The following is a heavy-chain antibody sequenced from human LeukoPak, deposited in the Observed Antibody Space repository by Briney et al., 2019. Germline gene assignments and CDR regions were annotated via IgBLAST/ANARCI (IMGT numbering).Heavy chain of an antibody. CDR3: VSPRGFSYGYFDY. Sequence: SSETLSLTCTVPGGSISSSSAYWGWIRQPPGKGLEWIGSIYYSKNTYYNPSLKSRVTISADTSKNQFSLTLGSVSATDTAVYYCVSPRGFSYGYFDYWGQGTLVTVSS. CDR1: GGSISSSSAY. V-gene: IGHV4-39*01. CDR2: IYYSKNT. J-gene: IGHJ4*02. D-gene: IGHD5-18*01.